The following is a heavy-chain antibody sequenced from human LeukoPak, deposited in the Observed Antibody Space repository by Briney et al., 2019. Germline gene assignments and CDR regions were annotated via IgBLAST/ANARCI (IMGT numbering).Heavy chain of an antibody. CDR3: ARDSSVVVAARGYFDF. CDR1: GFTVSSNY. CDR2: IYSGGST. V-gene: IGHV3-66*01. Sequence: GGSLRLSCAASGFTVSSNYMSWVRQAPGKGLEWVSVIYSGGSTYYADSVKGRFTISRDNSKNTLYLQMNSLRAEDTAVYYCARDSSVVVAARGYFDFWGQGTLVTVSS. D-gene: IGHD2-21*01. J-gene: IGHJ4*02.